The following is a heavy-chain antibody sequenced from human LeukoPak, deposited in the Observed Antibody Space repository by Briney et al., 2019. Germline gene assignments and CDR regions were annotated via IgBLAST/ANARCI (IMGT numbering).Heavy chain of an antibody. CDR3: AGRGYSYGYDGFDY. J-gene: IGHJ4*02. Sequence: TPSETLSLTCTVSGGSISSYYWSWIRQPPGKGLEWIGYIYYSGSTNYNPSLKSRVTISVDTSKNQFSLKLSSVTAADTAVYYCAGRGYSYGYDGFDYWGQGTLVTVPS. CDR2: IYYSGST. CDR1: GGSISSYY. D-gene: IGHD5-18*01. V-gene: IGHV4-59*08.